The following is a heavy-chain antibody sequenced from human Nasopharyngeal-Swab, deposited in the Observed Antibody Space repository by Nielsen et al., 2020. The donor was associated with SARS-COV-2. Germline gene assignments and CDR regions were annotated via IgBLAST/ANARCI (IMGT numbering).Heavy chain of an antibody. Sequence: GGSLRLSCAASGFTFSSYGMHWVPQAPGKGLEWVAVIWYDGSNKYYAASVKGRFTIPRDNSKNTLYLQMNSLRAEDTAVYYCARDLFADFWSGYYPSYYYGMDVWGQGATVTVSS. V-gene: IGHV3-33*01. D-gene: IGHD3-3*01. CDR1: GFTFSSYG. CDR2: IWYDGSNK. J-gene: IGHJ6*02. CDR3: ARDLFADFWSGYYPSYYYGMDV.